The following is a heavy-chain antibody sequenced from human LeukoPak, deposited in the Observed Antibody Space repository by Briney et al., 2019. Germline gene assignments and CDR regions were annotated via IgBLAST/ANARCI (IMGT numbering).Heavy chain of an antibody. V-gene: IGHV3-66*02. J-gene: IGHJ6*03. CDR3: ARDLTIFGVFGRVRTLDYMDV. CDR2: IYSGGST. CDR1: GFTVSSNY. D-gene: IGHD3-3*01. Sequence: GGSLRLSCAASGFTVSSNYMSWVRQAPGKGLEWVSAIYSGGSTYYADSVKGRFTISRDNSKNTLYLQMNSLRAEDTAVYYCARDLTIFGVFGRVRTLDYMDVWGKGTTVAVSS.